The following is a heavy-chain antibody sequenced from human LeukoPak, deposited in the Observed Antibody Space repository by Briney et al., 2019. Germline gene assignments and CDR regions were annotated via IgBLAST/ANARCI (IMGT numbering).Heavy chain of an antibody. V-gene: IGHV3-30-3*01. Sequence: GRSLRLSCAASGFTFSSYAMHWVRQAPGKGLEWVAVISYDGSNKYYADSVKGRFTISRDNSKNTLYLQMNSLRAEDTAVYYCAREDGSGSWGDWGQGTLVTVSS. J-gene: IGHJ4*02. CDR2: ISYDGSNK. D-gene: IGHD3-10*01. CDR1: GFTFSSYA. CDR3: AREDGSGSWGD.